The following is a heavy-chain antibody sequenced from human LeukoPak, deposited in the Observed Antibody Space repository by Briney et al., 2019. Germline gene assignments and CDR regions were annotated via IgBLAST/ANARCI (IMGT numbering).Heavy chain of an antibody. CDR3: AKAPVTSCRGAFCYPFDY. CDR2: MSSSDDGR. Sequence: PGGSLRLSCAASGLTFSSYEMNWVRQAPGKGLEWVSAMSSSDDGRYYAASVRGRFTISRDTSRSTLYLQMNSLRAEDAAVYYCAKAPVTSCRGAFCYPFDYWGQGTLVTVSS. V-gene: IGHV3-23*01. D-gene: IGHD2-15*01. CDR1: GLTFSSYE. J-gene: IGHJ4*02.